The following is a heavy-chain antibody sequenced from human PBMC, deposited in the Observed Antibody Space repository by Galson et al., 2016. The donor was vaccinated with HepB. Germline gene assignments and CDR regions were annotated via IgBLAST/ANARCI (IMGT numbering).Heavy chain of an antibody. CDR1: GYSFTSYW. CDR2: IDPSDTYT. V-gene: IGHV5-10-1*01. CDR3: SRHSAAGHLLLTNRDAFDI. J-gene: IGHJ3*02. Sequence: QSGAEVKKPGESLRISCQGSGYSFTSYWISWVRQMPGKGLEWMGRIDPSDTYTNYSPSFQGHVTISADKSISTAYVQWSSLKASDTAMHYCSRHSAAGHLLLTNRDAFDIWGQGTLVSVSS. D-gene: IGHD3-10*01.